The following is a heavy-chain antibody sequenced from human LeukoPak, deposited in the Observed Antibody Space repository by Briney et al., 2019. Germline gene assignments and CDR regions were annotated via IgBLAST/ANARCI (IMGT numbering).Heavy chain of an antibody. J-gene: IGHJ4*02. CDR2: IIAVTGIT. D-gene: IGHD1-1*01. CDR3: ARDNDHGTFQAENY. V-gene: IGHV1-18*01. Sequence: ASVKVSCKASGYTLTNYNISWVRQAPGQGLEWVAWIIAVTGITNYAQKFQGRVTVTTDTSTSTAYMELRGLRSDDTAVYYCARDNDHGTFQAENYWGPGTLVTVSS. CDR1: GYTLTNYN.